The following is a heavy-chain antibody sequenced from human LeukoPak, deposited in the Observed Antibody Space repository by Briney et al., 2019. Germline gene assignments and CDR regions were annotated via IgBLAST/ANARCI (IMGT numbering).Heavy chain of an antibody. CDR1: GFIFNNYA. CDR2: TSYDGSTE. Sequence: PGGSLRLSCTVSGFIFNNYAIHWVRQAPGKGLEWVAVTSYDGSTEYYADSVKGRFTISRDNSKNTLNLQMNSLRAEDTAVYYCARDMRGDYGDYSSSDYYYGMDVWGQGTTVTVSS. V-gene: IGHV3-30*04. D-gene: IGHD4-17*01. J-gene: IGHJ6*02. CDR3: ARDMRGDYGDYSSSDYYYGMDV.